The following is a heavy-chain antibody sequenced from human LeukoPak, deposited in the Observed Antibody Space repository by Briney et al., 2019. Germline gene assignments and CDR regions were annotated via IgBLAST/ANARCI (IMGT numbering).Heavy chain of an antibody. CDR3: ARSGVVGALKDY. CDR2: ISYDGSNK. D-gene: IGHD1-26*01. V-gene: IGHV3-30-3*01. J-gene: IGHJ4*02. CDR1: GFTFSSYA. Sequence: GGSLRLSCAASGFTFSSYAMHWVRQAPGKGLEWVAVISYDGSNKYYADFVKGRFTISRDNSKNTLYLQMNSLRAEDTAVYYCARSGVVGALKDYWGQGTLVTVSS.